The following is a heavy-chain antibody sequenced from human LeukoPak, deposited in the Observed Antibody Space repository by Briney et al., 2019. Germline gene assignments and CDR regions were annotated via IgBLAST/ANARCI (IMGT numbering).Heavy chain of an antibody. CDR3: ARTDIVATMGFDY. V-gene: IGHV3-7*01. J-gene: IGHJ4*02. CDR2: IKQDGSEK. CDR1: GFTFSRYW. D-gene: IGHD5-12*01. Sequence: GGAPRLSCAASGFTFSRYWMSWGRPAPGKGVGGVANIKQDGSEKYYVDSVKGRFTISRDNAKNSLYLQMNSLRAEDTAVYYCARTDIVATMGFDYWGQGTLVTVSS.